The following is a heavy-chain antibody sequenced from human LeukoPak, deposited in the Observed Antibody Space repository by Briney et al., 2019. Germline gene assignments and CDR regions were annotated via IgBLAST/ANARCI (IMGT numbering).Heavy chain of an antibody. Sequence: SLRLSRAASGLSFSSDGMNSVAQAPRRGLEWVSFIDPTGRSVYYADSVKGRLTVSRDNANHSVFLQMNSLRDDDTAVYFCARKLALWGQGTLVTVSS. CDR3: ARKLAL. CDR1: GLSFSSDG. CDR2: IDPTGRSV. V-gene: IGHV3-48*02. J-gene: IGHJ4*02.